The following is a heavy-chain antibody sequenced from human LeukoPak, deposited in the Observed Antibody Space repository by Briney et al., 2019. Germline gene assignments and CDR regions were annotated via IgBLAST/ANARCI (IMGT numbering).Heavy chain of an antibody. CDR1: GYTFTNHG. Sequence: ASVKVSCKASGYTFTNHGITWVRQAPGQGLEWMGWISAYNGDTKYAQKLQGRVTMTTDTSTNTAYMELRSLRSDDTAVYYCARDPPNSSGFHPHSDYWGQGTLVTVSS. D-gene: IGHD3-22*01. V-gene: IGHV1-18*01. CDR3: ARDPPNSSGFHPHSDY. CDR2: ISAYNGDT. J-gene: IGHJ4*02.